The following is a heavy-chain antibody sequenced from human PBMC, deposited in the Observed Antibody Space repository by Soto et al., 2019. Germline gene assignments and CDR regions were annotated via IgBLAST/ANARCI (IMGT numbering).Heavy chain of an antibody. D-gene: IGHD3-22*01. CDR3: ARGINYYDSSGDSWFDP. V-gene: IGHV4-30-2*01. J-gene: IGHJ5*02. CDR2: IYHTGTT. Sequence: WTWIRQPPGKGLEWIGYIYHTGTTYYNMSLKSRVTISVDRSKNQFSLKLSSVTAADTDVYYCARGINYYDSSGDSWFDPWGQGTLVTVSS.